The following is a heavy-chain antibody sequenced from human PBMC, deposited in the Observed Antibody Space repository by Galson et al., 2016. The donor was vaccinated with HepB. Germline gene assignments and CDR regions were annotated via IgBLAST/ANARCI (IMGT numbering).Heavy chain of an antibody. J-gene: IGHJ4*02. CDR3: VKESQLGSNSYGPRFDY. Sequence: SLRLSCATPGFTFEDYTMHWVRQPPGKGLEWVSLVTWNGSPYYADSVKGRFTISRDNNKNSLYLQMNSLRFEDAAFYYCVKESQLGSNSYGPRFDYWDQGTLVTVSS. V-gene: IGHV3-43*01. D-gene: IGHD5-18*01. CDR1: GFTFEDYT. CDR2: VTWNGSP.